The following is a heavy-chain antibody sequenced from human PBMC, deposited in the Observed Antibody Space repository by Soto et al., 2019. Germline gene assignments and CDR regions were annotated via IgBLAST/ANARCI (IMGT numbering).Heavy chain of an antibody. Sequence: QITLKESGPTLVKPTQTLTLTCTFSGFSLRTSGVGVGWIRQPPGKALEWLALIYWNDDKPYSPSLKSRLTITKDSSKNQAVATLTNMDPVYTATYYCAHLAVPGTIWYFDLWGRGTLVTVSS. J-gene: IGHJ2*01. D-gene: IGHD6-19*01. CDR3: AHLAVPGTIWYFDL. CDR1: GFSLRTSGVG. V-gene: IGHV2-5*01. CDR2: IYWNDDK.